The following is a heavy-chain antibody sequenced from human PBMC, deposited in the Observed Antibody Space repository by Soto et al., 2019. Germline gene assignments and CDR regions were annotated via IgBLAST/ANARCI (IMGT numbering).Heavy chain of an antibody. J-gene: IGHJ4*02. V-gene: IGHV3-30*18. Sequence: QVQMVESGGGVVQPGRSLRLSCEVSGLTFSTYGMHWVRQAPGKGLEWVALISHDGNKKYYGDSVKGRFTISRDNSKNTLDLQMTSRRAEDTAVYHCAKNRYSSGGHTSDSWGQGTLVTVSS. CDR1: GLTFSTYG. D-gene: IGHD6-19*01. CDR2: ISHDGNKK. CDR3: AKNRYSSGGHTSDS.